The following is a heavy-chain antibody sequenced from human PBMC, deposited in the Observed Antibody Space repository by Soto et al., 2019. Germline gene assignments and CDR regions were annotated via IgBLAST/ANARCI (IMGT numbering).Heavy chain of an antibody. CDR3: ARLYGLDAFDI. CDR2: INYSGST. D-gene: IGHD3-16*02. J-gene: IGHJ3*02. CDR1: GGSISSYY. Sequence: QVQLQESGPGLVKPSETLSLTCTVSGGSISSYYWSWIRQPPGKGLEWIGYINYSGSTNYNPSLKSRVTISVDTSKNQFSLKLSSVTAADTAVYYCARLYGLDAFDIWGQGTMVTVSS. V-gene: IGHV4-59*08.